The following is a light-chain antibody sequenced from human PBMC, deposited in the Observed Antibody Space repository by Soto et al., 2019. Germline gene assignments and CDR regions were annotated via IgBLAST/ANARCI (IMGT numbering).Light chain of an antibody. V-gene: IGKV3-11*01. CDR1: QSIGRF. J-gene: IGKJ5*01. Sequence: EIVLTQSPATLSLSPGERATLSCRASQSIGRFLGWYQHKPGQAPRLLIYDASNRATGIPARFSASGSETDFTLTISSLEPEDFAVYYCQQRSSRPREISFGQGTRLEIK. CDR2: DAS. CDR3: QQRSSRPREIS.